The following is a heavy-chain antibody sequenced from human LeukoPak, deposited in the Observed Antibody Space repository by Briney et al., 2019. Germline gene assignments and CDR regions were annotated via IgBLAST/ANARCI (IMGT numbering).Heavy chain of an antibody. CDR3: ARDSIVYDILTGYPFNRNYFDY. D-gene: IGHD3-9*01. CDR2: IIPIFGTA. V-gene: IGHV1-69*05. Sequence: SVKVSCKASGGTFSSYAISWVRQAPGQGLEWMGRIIPIFGTANYAQKFQGRVTITTGESTSTAYMELSSLRSEDTAVYYCARDSIVYDILTGYPFNRNYFDYWGQGTLVTVSS. CDR1: GGTFSSYA. J-gene: IGHJ4*02.